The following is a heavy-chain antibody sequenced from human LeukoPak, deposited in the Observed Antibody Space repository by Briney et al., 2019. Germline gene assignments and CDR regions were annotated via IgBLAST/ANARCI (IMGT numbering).Heavy chain of an antibody. CDR1: GYTFISYG. CDR3: GRDLLLDY. CDR2: IIPMLDIA. Sequence: GASVKVSCKTSGYTFISYGFSWVRQAPGQGPEWMGRIIPMLDIANYAQKFQGRVTITADKSTNTAYMELSSLRSEDTAVYYCGRDLLLDYWGQGTLVTVSS. D-gene: IGHD2-21*02. J-gene: IGHJ4*02. V-gene: IGHV1-69*04.